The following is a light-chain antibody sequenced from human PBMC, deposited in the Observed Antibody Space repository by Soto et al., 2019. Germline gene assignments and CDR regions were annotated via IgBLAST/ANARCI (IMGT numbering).Light chain of an antibody. Sequence: QSVLTQPASVSGSPGQSITISCTGTSSDVGGYDYVSWYQLHPGKAPKLMVFEVSNRPSGLSYRFSGSKSGNTASLTISRLQAEDEADYFCSSYSISTAYLFGTGTKVTVL. V-gene: IGLV2-14*01. J-gene: IGLJ1*01. CDR1: SSDVGGYDY. CDR3: SSYSISTAYL. CDR2: EVS.